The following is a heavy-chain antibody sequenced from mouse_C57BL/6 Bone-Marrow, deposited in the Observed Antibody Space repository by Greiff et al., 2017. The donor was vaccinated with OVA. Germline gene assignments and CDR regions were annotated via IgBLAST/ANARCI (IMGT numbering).Heavy chain of an antibody. CDR2: IWSGGST. CDR1: GFSLTSYG. Sequence: VQLQQSGPGLVQPSQSLSITCTVSGFSLTSYGVHWVRQPPGKGLEWLGVIWSGGSTDYNAAFISRLSISKDNSKSQVFFKMNSLQADDTAIYYCAKNPYYYGSSSGYYAMDYWGQGTSVTVSS. J-gene: IGHJ4*01. CDR3: AKNPYYYGSSSGYYAMDY. V-gene: IGHV2-4*01. D-gene: IGHD1-1*01.